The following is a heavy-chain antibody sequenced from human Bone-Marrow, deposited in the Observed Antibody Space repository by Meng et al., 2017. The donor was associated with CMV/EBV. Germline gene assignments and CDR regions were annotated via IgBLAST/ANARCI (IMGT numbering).Heavy chain of an antibody. V-gene: IGHV4-34*01. CDR2: INHSGST. CDR3: ARRRGYCSSTSCYNYYGMDV. D-gene: IGHD2-2*02. J-gene: IGHJ6*02. CDR1: GGSFSGYY. Sequence: ETLSLTCAVYGGSFSGYYWSWIRQPPGKGLEWIGEINHSGSTNYNPSLKSRVTISVDTSKNQFSLKLSSVTAADTAVYYCARRRGYCSSTSCYNYYGMDVWGQGTTVTVSS.